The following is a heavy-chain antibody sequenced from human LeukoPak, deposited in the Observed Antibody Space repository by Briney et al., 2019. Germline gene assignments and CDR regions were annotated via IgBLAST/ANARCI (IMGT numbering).Heavy chain of an antibody. V-gene: IGHV3-64*01. CDR2: ISSSGDSR. Sequence: GVSLRLSCAASGFTFSSYAMHWVRQAPGKGLEYVSAISSSGDSRFYANSVKGRFTISRDNSKNTLYLQMGSLRADDMAVYYCLRWSDYWGQGTLVTVSS. CDR3: LRWSDY. J-gene: IGHJ4*02. D-gene: IGHD4-23*01. CDR1: GFTFSSYA.